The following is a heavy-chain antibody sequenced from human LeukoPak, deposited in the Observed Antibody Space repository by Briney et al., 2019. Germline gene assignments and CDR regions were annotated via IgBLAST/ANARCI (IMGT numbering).Heavy chain of an antibody. J-gene: IGHJ4*02. CDR3: ARHGASGSYLYYFAY. D-gene: IGHD1-26*01. CDR1: GGSISSYY. V-gene: IGHV4-59*08. Sequence: SETLSLTCTVSGGSISSYYWSWIRQTPGKGLEWIGYIYYSGSTNYSPSLKSRVPISVDTSKTQFSMKLRSVTAADKAVYFCARHGASGSYLYYFAYWGEGSMLAVSS. CDR2: IYYSGST.